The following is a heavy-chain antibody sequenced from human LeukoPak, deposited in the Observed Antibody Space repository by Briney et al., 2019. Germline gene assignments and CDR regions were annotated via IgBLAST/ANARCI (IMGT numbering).Heavy chain of an antibody. CDR2: IKQDGSEK. J-gene: IGHJ6*02. Sequence: PGGSLRLSCAASGFTFSSYWMSWVRQAPGKGLEWVANIKQDGSEKYYVDSVKGRFTISRDNAKNSLYLQMNSLRAEDTAVYYCARDDIVVVPAANYYYYYGMDVWGQGTTVTVSS. CDR3: ARDDIVVVPAANYYYYYGMDV. D-gene: IGHD2-2*01. V-gene: IGHV3-7*01. CDR1: GFTFSSYW.